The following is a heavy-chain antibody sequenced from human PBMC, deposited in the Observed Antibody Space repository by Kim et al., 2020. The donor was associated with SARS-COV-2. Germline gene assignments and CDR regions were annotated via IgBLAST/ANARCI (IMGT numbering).Heavy chain of an antibody. V-gene: IGHV1-69*01. CDR3: ARSRGYFDL. J-gene: IGHJ2*01. CDR2: GTA. Sequence: GTAIYEQKFQSRVTITPDDSTITAYMELSSLRSEDTAVYYCARSRGYFDLWGRGTLVTVSS.